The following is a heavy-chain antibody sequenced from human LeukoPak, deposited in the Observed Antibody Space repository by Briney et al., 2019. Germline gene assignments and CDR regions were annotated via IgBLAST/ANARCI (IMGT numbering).Heavy chain of an antibody. CDR3: ARARTYYYGSGRNYYFDY. CDR2: INHSGST. Sequence: PSETLSLTCTVSGGSISSSSYYWSWIRQPPGKGLEWIGEINHSGSTNYNPSLKSRVTISVDTSKNQFSLKLSSVTAADTAVYYCARARTYYYGSGRNYYFDYWGQGTLVTVSS. V-gene: IGHV4-39*07. J-gene: IGHJ4*02. D-gene: IGHD3-10*01. CDR1: GGSISSSSYY.